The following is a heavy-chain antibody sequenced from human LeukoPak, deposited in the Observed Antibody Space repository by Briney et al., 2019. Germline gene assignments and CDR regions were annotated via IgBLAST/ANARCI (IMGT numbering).Heavy chain of an antibody. CDR2: ISWNSGSI. CDR3: ARAPSEIGGYYPEYFRH. Sequence: PGGSLRLSCATSGFTFDDYPMHWVRQAPGKGLEWVSTISWNSGSIGYADSVKGRFTISRDNAKNSVYLQMNSLRPEDTGVYYCARAPSEIGGYYPEYFRHWGQGTLVTVSS. V-gene: IGHV3-9*01. J-gene: IGHJ1*01. D-gene: IGHD2-21*02. CDR1: GFTFDDYP.